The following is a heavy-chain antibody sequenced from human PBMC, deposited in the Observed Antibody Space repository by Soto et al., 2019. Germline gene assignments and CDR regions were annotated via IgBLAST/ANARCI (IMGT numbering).Heavy chain of an antibody. J-gene: IGHJ4*02. V-gene: IGHV4-59*08. Sequence: PSETLSLTCTVSGGSISSYYWSWIRQPPGKGLEWIGYIYYSGSTNYNPSLKSRVTISVDTSKNQFSLKLSSVTAADTAVYYCARQSGYSSGLYPYWGQGTLVTVSS. CDR3: ARQSGYSSGLYPY. CDR1: GGSISSYY. D-gene: IGHD6-19*01. CDR2: IYYSGST.